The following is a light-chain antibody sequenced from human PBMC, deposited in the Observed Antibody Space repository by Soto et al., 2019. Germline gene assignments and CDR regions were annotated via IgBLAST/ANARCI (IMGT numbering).Light chain of an antibody. Sequence: DIQMTQSPSTLSASEEDRATITCRAIQGISSWLAWYQQKPGKAPKLLIYKASSLESGVPSRFSGSGSGTEFTLTISSLQPDDFATYYCQQYNSYRYTFGQGTKLEIK. CDR1: QGISSW. V-gene: IGKV1-5*03. CDR2: KAS. J-gene: IGKJ2*01. CDR3: QQYNSYRYT.